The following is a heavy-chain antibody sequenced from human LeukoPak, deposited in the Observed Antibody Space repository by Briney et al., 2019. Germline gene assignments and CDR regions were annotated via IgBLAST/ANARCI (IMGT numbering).Heavy chain of an antibody. J-gene: IGHJ6*02. V-gene: IGHV1-69*13. CDR2: IIPIFGTA. D-gene: IGHD4-11*01. CDR3: ARDHYRYYYYYGMDV. CDR1: GGTFSSYA. Sequence: ASVKVSCKASGGTFSSYAISWVRQAPGQGLEWMGGIIPIFGTANYAQKFQGRVTITADESTSTACMELSSLRSEDTAVYYCARDHYRYYYYYGMDVWGQGTTVTVSS.